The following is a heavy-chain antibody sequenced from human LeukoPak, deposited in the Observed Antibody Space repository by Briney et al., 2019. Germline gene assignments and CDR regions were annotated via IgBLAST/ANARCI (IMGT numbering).Heavy chain of an antibody. CDR2: INTNTGNP. CDR1: GYTFTSYA. V-gene: IGHV7-4-1*02. J-gene: IGHJ6*02. CDR3: AREFWYCSGGSCYSPSYYYGMDV. Sequence: ASVKVSCKAPGYTFTSYAMNWVRQAPGQGLEWMGWINTNTGNPTYAQGFTGRFVFSLDTSVSTAYLQISSLKAEDTAVYYCAREFWYCSGGSCYSPSYYYGMDVWGQGTTVTVSS. D-gene: IGHD2-15*01.